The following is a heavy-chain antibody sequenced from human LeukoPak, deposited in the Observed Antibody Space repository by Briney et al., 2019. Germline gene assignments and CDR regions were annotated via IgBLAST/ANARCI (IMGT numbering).Heavy chain of an antibody. J-gene: IGHJ4*02. CDR3: AKLRTRRYCSGGSCYSVDY. Sequence: GGSLRLSCAASGFTFSSYAMSWVRQAPGKGLEWVSAISGSGGNTYYADSVKGRFTISRDNSKNTLYLQMNSLRAEDTAVYYCAKLRTRRYCSGGSCYSVDYWGQGTLVTVSS. CDR1: GFTFSSYA. CDR2: ISGSGGNT. V-gene: IGHV3-23*01. D-gene: IGHD2-15*01.